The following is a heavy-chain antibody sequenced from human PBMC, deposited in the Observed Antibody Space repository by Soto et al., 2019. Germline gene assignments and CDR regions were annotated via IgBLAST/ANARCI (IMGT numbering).Heavy chain of an antibody. Sequence: QVQLVQSGAEVKKPGSSVKVSCKASGGTFSSYAISWVRQAPGQGLEWMGGIIPIFGTANYAQKFQGRVTITADESXXXXXMELXSXXSEXXAVYYCARDLSHGGIPLGYWGQGTLVTVSS. CDR1: GGTFSSYA. D-gene: IGHD2-15*01. CDR3: ARDLSHGGIPLGY. J-gene: IGHJ4*02. V-gene: IGHV1-69*12. CDR2: IIPIFGTA.